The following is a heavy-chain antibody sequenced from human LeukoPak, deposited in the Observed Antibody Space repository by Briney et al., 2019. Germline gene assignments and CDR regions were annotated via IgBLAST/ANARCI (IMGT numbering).Heavy chain of an antibody. J-gene: IGHJ6*03. CDR3: ARVLRYCSGGNCYSGGLGYMDV. CDR2: ISWSGNTI. Sequence: PGGSLRLSCAASGFTFNSYEMNWVRQAPGKGLEWVSYISWSGNTIYYADSVTGRFTISRDNAKNSLFLQMNSLRAEDTAVYYCARVLRYCSGGNCYSGGLGYMDVWGKGTTVTISS. CDR1: GFTFNSYE. D-gene: IGHD2-15*01. V-gene: IGHV3-48*03.